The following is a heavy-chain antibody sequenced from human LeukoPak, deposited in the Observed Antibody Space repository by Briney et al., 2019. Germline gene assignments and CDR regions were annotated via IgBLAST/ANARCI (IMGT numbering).Heavy chain of an antibody. CDR2: IYSGGST. J-gene: IGHJ4*02. D-gene: IGHD6-19*01. CDR1: GFTVSSNY. V-gene: IGHV3-53*01. Sequence: GGPLRLSCAASGFTVSSNYMSWVRQAPGKGLEWVSVIYSGGSTYYADSVKGRFTISRDNSKNTLYLQMNSLRAEDTAVYYCARGRYSSGWYGVDYWGQGTLVTVSS. CDR3: ARGRYSSGWYGVDY.